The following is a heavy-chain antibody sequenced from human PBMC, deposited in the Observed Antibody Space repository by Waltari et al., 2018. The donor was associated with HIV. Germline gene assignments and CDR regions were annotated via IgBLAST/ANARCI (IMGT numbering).Heavy chain of an antibody. J-gene: IGHJ4*02. Sequence: EVQLVESGGGLVQPGGSLRLSCTTSGFIFSNFWMSWVRQAPGKGLEWVANRNQDVSATYSVGSVKGRFTVSRDNAKTSLYLQMNSLRAEDTAVYYCARGLNWNYGFFWGQGSLVTVSS. CDR3: ARGLNWNYGFF. CDR1: GFIFSNFW. CDR2: RNQDVSAT. V-gene: IGHV3-7*01. D-gene: IGHD1-7*01.